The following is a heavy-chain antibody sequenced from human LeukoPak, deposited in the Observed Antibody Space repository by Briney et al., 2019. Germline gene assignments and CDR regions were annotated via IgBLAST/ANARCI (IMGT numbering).Heavy chain of an antibody. CDR2: INPNSGGT. Sequence: GASVKVSCKASGYTFTGYYMHWVRQAHGQGLEWMGRINPNSGGTNYAQKFQGRVTMTRDTSISTAYMELSRLRSDDTAVYYCARLPEGIAVAGRRYMDVWGKGTTVTVSS. V-gene: IGHV1-2*06. CDR3: ARLPEGIAVAGRRYMDV. J-gene: IGHJ6*03. D-gene: IGHD6-19*01. CDR1: GYTFTGYY.